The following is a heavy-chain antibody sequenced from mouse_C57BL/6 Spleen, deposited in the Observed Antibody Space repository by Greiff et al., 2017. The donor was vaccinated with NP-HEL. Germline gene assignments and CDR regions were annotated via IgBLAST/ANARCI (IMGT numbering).Heavy chain of an antibody. D-gene: IGHD3-1*01. CDR1: GYTFTDYY. CDR2: INPYNGGT. CDR3: ARSRNYFDY. Sequence: EVMLVESGPVLVKPGASVKMSCKASGYTFTDYYMNWVKQSHGKSLEWIGVINPYNGGTSYNQKFKGKATLTVDKSSSTAYMELNSLTSEDSAVYYCARSRNYFDYWGQGTTLTVSS. J-gene: IGHJ2*01. V-gene: IGHV1-19*01.